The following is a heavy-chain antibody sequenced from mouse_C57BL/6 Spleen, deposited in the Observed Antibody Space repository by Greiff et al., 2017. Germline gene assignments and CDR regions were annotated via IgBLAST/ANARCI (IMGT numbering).Heavy chain of an antibody. Sequence: DVMLVASEGGLVQPGSSMKLSCTASGFTFSDYYMAWVRQVPEQGLEWVASINSAGSSTYYLDSLQSRFLISRDNAKNILYLQMSSLKSEDTATYYCAREDYYGSPFAYWGQGTLVTVPA. CDR1: GFTFSDYY. J-gene: IGHJ3*01. D-gene: IGHD1-1*01. CDR2: INSAGSST. CDR3: AREDYYGSPFAY. V-gene: IGHV5-16*01.